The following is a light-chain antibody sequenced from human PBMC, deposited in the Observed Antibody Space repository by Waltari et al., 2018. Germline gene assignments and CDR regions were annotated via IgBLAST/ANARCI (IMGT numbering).Light chain of an antibody. CDR3: QHYNSYPWS. Sequence: DLHMTQSPSTLSPSVGDTVPITCRASQSISRRLAWYQQKPGKAPDLLIYDASILEGGVPSRFSGGDSGTDFTLTISSLQPDDFATYYCQHYNSYPWSFGQGTKVEI. CDR2: DAS. J-gene: IGKJ1*01. V-gene: IGKV1-5*03. CDR1: QSISRR.